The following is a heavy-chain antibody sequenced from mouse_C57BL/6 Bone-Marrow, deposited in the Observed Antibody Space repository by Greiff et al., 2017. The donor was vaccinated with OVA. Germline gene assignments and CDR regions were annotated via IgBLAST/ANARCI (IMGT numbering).Heavy chain of an antibody. CDR2: ISGGGGNT. Sequence: DVQLVESGGGLVKPGGSLKLSCAASGFTFSSYTMSWVRQTPEKRLEWVATISGGGGNTYYPDSVKGRFTISRDNAKNTLYLQMSSLRSEDTALYYCARHGLTTVVGDYYAMDYWGQGTSVTVSS. J-gene: IGHJ4*01. CDR1: GFTFSSYT. D-gene: IGHD1-1*01. CDR3: ARHGLTTVVGDYYAMDY. V-gene: IGHV5-9*01.